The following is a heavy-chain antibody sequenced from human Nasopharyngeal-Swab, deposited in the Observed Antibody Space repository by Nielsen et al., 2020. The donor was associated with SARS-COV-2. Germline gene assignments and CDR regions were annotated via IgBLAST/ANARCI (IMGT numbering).Heavy chain of an antibody. J-gene: IGHJ5*02. CDR2: ISGSGGST. V-gene: IGHV3-23*01. Sequence: GGSLGLSCAASGFTFSSYAMSWVRQAPGKGLEWVSAISGSGGSTYYADSVKGRFTISRDNSKNTLYLQMNSLRAEDTAVYYCAKHGLLWFGELSRWFDPWGQGTLVTVSS. CDR3: AKHGLLWFGELSRWFDP. CDR1: GFTFSSYA. D-gene: IGHD3-10*01.